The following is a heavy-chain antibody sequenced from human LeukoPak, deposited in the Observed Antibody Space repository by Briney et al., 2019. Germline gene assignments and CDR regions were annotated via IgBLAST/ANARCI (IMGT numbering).Heavy chain of an antibody. CDR3: ARSNHYDFWSGYYY. CDR1: GYTFTGYY. D-gene: IGHD3-3*01. Sequence: ASVKVSCKASGYTFTGYYMHWVRQAPGQGLEWMGWINPNSGGTNYAQKFQGRVTMTRDTSISTAYMELSRLRSDDTAVYYCARSNHYDFWSGYYYWGQGTLVTVSS. V-gene: IGHV1-2*02. J-gene: IGHJ4*02. CDR2: INPNSGGT.